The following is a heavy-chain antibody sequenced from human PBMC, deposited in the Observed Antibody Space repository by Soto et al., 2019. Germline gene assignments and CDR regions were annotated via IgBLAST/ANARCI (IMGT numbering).Heavy chain of an antibody. CDR3: AREAHITYYYDSSGYYPSEYFDY. V-gene: IGHV1-69*13. J-gene: IGHJ4*02. D-gene: IGHD3-22*01. Sequence: SVKVSCKASGGTFSSYAISWVRQAPGQGLEWMGGIIPIFGTANYAQKFQGRVTITADESTSTAYMELSSLRSEDTAVHYCAREAHITYYYDSSGYYPSEYFDYWGQGTLVTVSS. CDR1: GGTFSSYA. CDR2: IIPIFGTA.